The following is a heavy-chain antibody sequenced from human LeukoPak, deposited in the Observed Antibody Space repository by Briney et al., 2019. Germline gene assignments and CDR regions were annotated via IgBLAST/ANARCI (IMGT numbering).Heavy chain of an antibody. J-gene: IGHJ3*02. V-gene: IGHV3-53*01. Sequence: PGGSLRLSCAASGFTVSSNYMSWVRQAPGKGLEWVSVIYSGGTTYYADSVKGRFTISRDNSNNTLYLQMNGLRAEDTALYYCARGPVTRFEIWGQGTMVTVSS. D-gene: IGHD4-17*01. CDR1: GFTVSSNY. CDR2: IYSGGTT. CDR3: ARGPVTRFEI.